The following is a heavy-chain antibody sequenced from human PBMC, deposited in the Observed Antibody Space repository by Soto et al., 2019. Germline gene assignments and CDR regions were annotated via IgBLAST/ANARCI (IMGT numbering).Heavy chain of an antibody. CDR1: GGSFSGYY. V-gene: IGHV4-34*01. D-gene: IGHD3-22*01. CDR2: INHSGST. CDR3: ARVVDYDSSGYPFDY. Sequence: SETLSLTCAVYGGSFSGYYWSWIRQPPGKGLEWIGEINHSGSTNYNPSLKSRVTISVDTSKNQFSLKLSSVTAADTAVYYCARVVDYDSSGYPFDYWGQGTLVTVSS. J-gene: IGHJ4*02.